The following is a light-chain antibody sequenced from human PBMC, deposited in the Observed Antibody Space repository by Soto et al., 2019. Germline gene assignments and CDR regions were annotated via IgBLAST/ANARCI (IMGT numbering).Light chain of an antibody. CDR3: QQYNNWPL. Sequence: EIVMTQSPATLSVSPGERATLSCRASQSVSGNLAWYQQKPGQAPRLLIYGASTRATGIPARFSGSGSGTEFTLTISSLQSEDFAVHYCQQYNNWPLFGQGTKVDIK. J-gene: IGKJ1*01. CDR2: GAS. CDR1: QSVSGN. V-gene: IGKV3-15*01.